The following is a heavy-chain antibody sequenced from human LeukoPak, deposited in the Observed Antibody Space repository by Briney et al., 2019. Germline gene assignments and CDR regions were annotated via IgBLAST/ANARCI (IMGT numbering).Heavy chain of an antibody. CDR1: GYTFTRYY. Sequence: GASVKVSCKASGYTFTRYYMHWVRQAPGQGLEWMGRINPNSGGPNYAPKFQGRVTMTRDTSISTAYMELSRLRSDDTAVYDCARDDSLGRYFDGQPNVYYYGMDVWGQGTTVTVSS. CDR2: INPNSGGP. D-gene: IGHD3-9*01. J-gene: IGHJ6*02. CDR3: ARDDSLGRYFDGQPNVYYYGMDV. V-gene: IGHV1-2*06.